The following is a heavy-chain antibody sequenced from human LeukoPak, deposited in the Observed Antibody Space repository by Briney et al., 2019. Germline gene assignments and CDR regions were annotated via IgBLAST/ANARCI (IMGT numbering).Heavy chain of an antibody. J-gene: IGHJ5*02. V-gene: IGHV4-59*08. CDR1: GGSISSYY. CDR2: IYYSGST. Sequence: PSETLSLTCTVSGGSISSYYWSWIRQPPGKGLEWIGYIYYSGSTNYNPSLKSRVTISVDTSKNQFSLKLSSVTAADTAVYYCAVITMVRGVINWFDPWGQGTLVTVSS. D-gene: IGHD3-10*01. CDR3: AVITMVRGVINWFDP.